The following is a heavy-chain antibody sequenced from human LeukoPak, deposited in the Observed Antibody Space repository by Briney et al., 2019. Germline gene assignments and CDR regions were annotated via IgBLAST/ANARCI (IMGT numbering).Heavy chain of an antibody. CDR3: ARGPSLPLSITAAGIIDY. Sequence: SETVSLTCAVYGGSFSGYDWSWIRQPPGKGLEGIGEINHRGSTNYNPSLKSRVTISVDTSKNQFSLKLSSVTAADTAVYYCARGPSLPLSITAAGIIDYWGQGTLVTVSS. CDR1: GGSFSGYD. V-gene: IGHV4-34*01. D-gene: IGHD6-13*01. CDR2: INHRGST. J-gene: IGHJ4*02.